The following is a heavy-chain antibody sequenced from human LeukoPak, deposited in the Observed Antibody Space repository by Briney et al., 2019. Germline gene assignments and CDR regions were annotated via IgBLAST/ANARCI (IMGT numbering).Heavy chain of an antibody. CDR2: ISGSGGST. D-gene: IGHD5-18*01. CDR3: ANSPRGYSYGTRQFDY. V-gene: IGHV3-23*01. J-gene: IGHJ4*02. Sequence: GGSLRLSCAASGFTFSSYAMSWVRQAPGKGLEWVSAISGSGGSTYYADSVKGRFTISRDNSKNTLYLQMNSLRAEDTAAYYCANSPRGYSYGTRQFDYWGQGTLVTVSS. CDR1: GFTFSSYA.